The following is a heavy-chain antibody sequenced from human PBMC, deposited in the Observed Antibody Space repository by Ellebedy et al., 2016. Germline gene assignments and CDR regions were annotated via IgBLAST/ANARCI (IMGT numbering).Heavy chain of an antibody. D-gene: IGHD2/OR15-2a*01. CDR1: GFIFSSYR. CDR2: ISSDLLHI. CDR3: ATDRGEWGLLSFYDS. J-gene: IGHJ5*01. Sequence: GESLKISCVASGFIFSSYRMNWLRQAPGKGLEWVSSISSDLLHIDYTDSVKGRFTISRDNAKNSVSLQMDNLRADDTAVYYCATDRGEWGLLSFYDSWGQGTRVAVST. V-gene: IGHV3-21*01.